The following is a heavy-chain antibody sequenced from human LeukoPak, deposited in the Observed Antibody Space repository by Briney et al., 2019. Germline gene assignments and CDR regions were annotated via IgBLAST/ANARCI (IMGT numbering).Heavy chain of an antibody. D-gene: IGHD5-12*01. CDR1: GGSISSYY. J-gene: IGHJ6*03. CDR3: ARDRSGYEYYYYYMDV. V-gene: IGHV4-59*01. Sequence: PSETLSLTCTVSGGSISSYYWSWIRQPPGKGLEWIGYIYYSGSTNYNPSLKSRVTISVDTSKNQFSLKLSSVTAADTAVYYCARDRSGYEYYYYYMDVWGKGTTVTVSS. CDR2: IYYSGST.